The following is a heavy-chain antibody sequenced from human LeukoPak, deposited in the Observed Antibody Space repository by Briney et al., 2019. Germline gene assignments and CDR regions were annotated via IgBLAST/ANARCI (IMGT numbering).Heavy chain of an antibody. Sequence: SETLSLTCIASGGSISSYYWSWIRQPPGKGLEWIGYIYYTGSTNYNPSLKSRVTISVDTSKNQLSLKLRSVTAADTAVYYCARQDSGTYLNPLDIWGQRTVVTVSS. CDR2: IYYTGST. V-gene: IGHV4-59*08. J-gene: IGHJ3*02. CDR1: GGSISSYY. D-gene: IGHD1-26*01. CDR3: ARQDSGTYLNPLDI.